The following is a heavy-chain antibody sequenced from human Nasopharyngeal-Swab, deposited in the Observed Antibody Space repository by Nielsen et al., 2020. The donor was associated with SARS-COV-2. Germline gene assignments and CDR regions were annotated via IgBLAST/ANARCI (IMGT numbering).Heavy chain of an antibody. CDR2: IYPGDSDT. V-gene: IGHV5-51*01. J-gene: IGHJ4*02. D-gene: IGHD3-22*01. CDR3: ARGGTRYYYDSSGYYY. Sequence: GESLKIPCKGSGYSFTSYWIGWVRQMPGKGLEWMGIIYPGDSDTRYSPSFQGQVTISADKSISTAYLQWSSLKASDTAMYYCARGGTRYYYDSSGYYYWGQGTLVTVSS. CDR1: GYSFTSYW.